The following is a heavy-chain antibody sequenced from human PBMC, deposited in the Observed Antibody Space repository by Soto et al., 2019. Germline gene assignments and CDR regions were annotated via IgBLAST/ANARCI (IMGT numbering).Heavy chain of an antibody. J-gene: IGHJ6*02. D-gene: IGHD2-21*01. V-gene: IGHV1-3*01. CDR3: ARDLALDV. CDR1: GYTLTSYA. Sequence: GASMKGSRKGSGYTLTSYAMHWVRQAPGQRLEWMGWINAGNGNTKYSQKFQGRVTITRDTSASTAYMELSSLRSEDTAVYYCARDLALDVWGQGTTVTVSS. CDR2: INAGNGNT.